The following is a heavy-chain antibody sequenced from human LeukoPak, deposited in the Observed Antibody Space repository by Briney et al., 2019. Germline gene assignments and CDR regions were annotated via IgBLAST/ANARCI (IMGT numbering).Heavy chain of an antibody. CDR2: IKQDGSEK. Sequence: PGGSLRLSCAASGFTFSNYWMTWVRQAPGKGLEWVANIKQDGSEKYYVDSVKGRFTISRDNAKNSLYLQMNSLRAEDTAVYYCARFSSIAAAFDYWGLGTLVTVSS. CDR1: GFTFSNYW. CDR3: ARFSSIAAAFDY. V-gene: IGHV3-7*03. J-gene: IGHJ4*02. D-gene: IGHD6-13*01.